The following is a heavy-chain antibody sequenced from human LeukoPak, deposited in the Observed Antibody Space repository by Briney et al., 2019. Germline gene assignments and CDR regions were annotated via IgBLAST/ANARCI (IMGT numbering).Heavy chain of an antibody. D-gene: IGHD2-8*02. CDR3: ARHFRGGRLDFASIMAVLLD. Sequence: PGGSLRLSCAASGFTFSAYAMGWVRQAPGKGLEWVSAISGSGGDTYYAEFVKGRFTISRVNSKNTLYLQMNSLRAEDTAVYYCARHFRGGRLDFASIMAVLLDGGQGALVTVSS. CDR2: ISGSGGDT. J-gene: IGHJ4*02. CDR1: GFTFSAYA. V-gene: IGHV3-23*01.